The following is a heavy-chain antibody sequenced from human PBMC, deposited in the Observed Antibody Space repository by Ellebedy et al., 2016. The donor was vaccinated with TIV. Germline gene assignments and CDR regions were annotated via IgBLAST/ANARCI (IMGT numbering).Heavy chain of an antibody. CDR1: GYTFTSYG. CDR2: ISAYNGNT. Sequence: AASVKVSCKASGYTFTSYGISWVRQAPGQGLAWMGWISAYNGNTNYAQKLQGRVTMTTDTSTSTAYLELRSLRSYDTAVYYCARDCSGGSCYPPGYWGQGTLVTVSS. V-gene: IGHV1-18*01. D-gene: IGHD2-15*01. CDR3: ARDCSGGSCYPPGY. J-gene: IGHJ4*02.